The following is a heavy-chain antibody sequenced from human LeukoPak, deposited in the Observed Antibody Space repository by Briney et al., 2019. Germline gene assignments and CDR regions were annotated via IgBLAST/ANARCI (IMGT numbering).Heavy chain of an antibody. J-gene: IGHJ6*03. CDR1: GFTFSSYA. Sequence: PGGSLRLSCAASGFTFSSYAMHWVRQAPGKGLEWVAVISYDGSNKYYADSVKGRFTISRDNSKNTLYLQMNSLRAEDTAVYYCARGGPRPLRFLDLYYMDVWGKGTTVTVSS. D-gene: IGHD3-3*01. CDR3: ARGGPRPLRFLDLYYMDV. V-gene: IGHV3-30-3*01. CDR2: ISYDGSNK.